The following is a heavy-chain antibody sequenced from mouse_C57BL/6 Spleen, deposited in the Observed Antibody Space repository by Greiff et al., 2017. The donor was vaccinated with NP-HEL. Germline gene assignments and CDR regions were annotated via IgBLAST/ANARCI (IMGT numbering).Heavy chain of an antibody. D-gene: IGHD2-4*01. Sequence: EVQLQQSGPELVKPGASVKIPCKASGFTFTDYNMDWGKQSHGKSLEWIGDINPNNGGTIYNQKFKGKATLTVDKSSSTAYMALRSLTSEDTAVYYCARKGGGLRAWFAYWGQGTLVTVSA. J-gene: IGHJ3*01. CDR2: INPNNGGT. V-gene: IGHV1-18*01. CDR3: ARKGGGLRAWFAY. CDR1: GFTFTDYN.